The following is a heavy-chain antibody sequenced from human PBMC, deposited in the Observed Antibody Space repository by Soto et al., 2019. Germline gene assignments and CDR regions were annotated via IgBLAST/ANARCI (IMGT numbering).Heavy chain of an antibody. V-gene: IGHV3-74*01. CDR2: INSDGSST. J-gene: IGHJ4*02. Sequence: EVQLVESGGGLVQPGGSLRLTCAASGFTFSSYWMHWVRQAPGKGLVWVSRINSDGSSTSYADSVKGRFTISRDNAKNTLYLQMISLRAEDTAVYYCARGCFMGYCSGGSCPLDYWGQGTLVNVSS. D-gene: IGHD2-15*01. CDR3: ARGCFMGYCSGGSCPLDY. CDR1: GFTFSSYW.